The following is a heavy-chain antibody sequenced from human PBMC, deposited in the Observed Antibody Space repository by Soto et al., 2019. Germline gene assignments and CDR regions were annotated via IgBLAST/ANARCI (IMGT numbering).Heavy chain of an antibody. CDR3: AVEHRSAAAPYYFDY. J-gene: IGHJ4*02. D-gene: IGHD6-13*01. Sequence: QVQLVQSGAEVKKPGSSVKVSCKASGGTFSSYTISWVRQAPGQGLEWMGRIIPILGIANYAQKCQGRVTITADKAXXTGCGELSSRRSEDTAVYYCAVEHRSAAAPYYFDYWGQGTLVTVSS. CDR2: IIPILGIA. V-gene: IGHV1-69*02. CDR1: GGTFSSYT.